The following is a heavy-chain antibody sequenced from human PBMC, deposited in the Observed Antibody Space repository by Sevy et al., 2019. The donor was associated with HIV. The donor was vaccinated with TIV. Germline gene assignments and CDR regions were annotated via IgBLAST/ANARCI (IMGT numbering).Heavy chain of an antibody. D-gene: IGHD3-22*01. CDR2: ISWNSGSI. J-gene: IGHJ3*02. Sequence: GGSLRLSCAASGFTFDDYAMHWVRQAPGKGLEWVSGISWNSGSIGYADSVKGRFTISRDNAKNSLYLQTNSLRAEDTALYYCAKDLRYYYDSSGYYPVGAFDIWGQGTMVTVSS. CDR3: AKDLRYYYDSSGYYPVGAFDI. V-gene: IGHV3-9*01. CDR1: GFTFDDYA.